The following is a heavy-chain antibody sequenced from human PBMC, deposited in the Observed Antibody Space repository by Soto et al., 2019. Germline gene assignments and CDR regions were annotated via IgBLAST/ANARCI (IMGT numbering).Heavy chain of an antibody. J-gene: IGHJ2*01. V-gene: IGHV1-18*01. D-gene: IGHD2-15*01. CDR2: ISAYNGNT. CDR1: GYTFTSYG. Sequence: ASVKVSCKASGYTFTSYGISWVRQAPGQGLEWMGWISAYNGNTNYAQKLQGRVTMTTDTSTSTAYMELRSLRSDDTAVYYCARDGYCRGGSCYSYWYFDLWGRGTLVNVSS. CDR3: ARDGYCRGGSCYSYWYFDL.